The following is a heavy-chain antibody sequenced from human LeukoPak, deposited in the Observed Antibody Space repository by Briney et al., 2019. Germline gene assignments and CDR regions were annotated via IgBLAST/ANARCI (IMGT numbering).Heavy chain of an antibody. D-gene: IGHD3-22*01. J-gene: IGHJ4*02. CDR3: TRLPNYYDSSGQLGY. V-gene: IGHV3-73*01. Sequence: GGSLRLSCAASGFTFSGSAMHWVRQASGKGLEWVGRIRSKANSYATAYAASVKGRFTISRDDSKNTAYLQMNSLKTEDTAVYYCTRLPNYYDSSGQLGYWGQGTLVTVSS. CDR1: GFTFSGSA. CDR2: IRSKANSYAT.